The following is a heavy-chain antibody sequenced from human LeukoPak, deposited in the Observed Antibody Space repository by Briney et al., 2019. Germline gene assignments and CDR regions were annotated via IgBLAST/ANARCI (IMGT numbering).Heavy chain of an antibody. CDR2: IWSDGSNK. V-gene: IGHV3-33*01. CDR1: GFTFSNYG. Sequence: GGTLTLSCAASGFTFSNYGMHWVRQAPGKGLEWVAVIWSDGSNKKYADSVTGRFTISRDNSRTTLYLQMNSLRAEDTAVYYCATDRGGAPFDIWGQGTMVTVSS. CDR3: ATDRGGAPFDI. J-gene: IGHJ3*02.